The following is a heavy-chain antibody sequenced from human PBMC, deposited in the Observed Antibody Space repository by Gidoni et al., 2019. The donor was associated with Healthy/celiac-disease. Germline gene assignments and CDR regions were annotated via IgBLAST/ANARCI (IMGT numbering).Heavy chain of an antibody. CDR1: GFPFSSYS. CDR2: ISSSSSYI. V-gene: IGHV3-21*01. J-gene: IGHJ2*01. D-gene: IGHD6-19*01. Sequence: EVPLVESGGCLVKPGWSLRLSCAASGFPFSSYSMNWVRQAPGKGLEWVSSISSSSSYIYYADSGKGRFTISRDNAKNSLYLQMNSLRAEDTAVYYCAREQWLVDWYFDLWGRGTLVTVSS. CDR3: AREQWLVDWYFDL.